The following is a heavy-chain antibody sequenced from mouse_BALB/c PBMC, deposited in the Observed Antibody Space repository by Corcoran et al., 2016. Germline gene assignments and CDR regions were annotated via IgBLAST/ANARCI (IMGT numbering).Heavy chain of an antibody. CDR1: RYTFPEYT. CDR3: ANDIDY. J-gene: IGHJ2*01. V-gene: IGHV1-18*01. CDR2: INPNNGGT. Sequence: EVQLQQYGPELVKPGASVKIHCKTSRYTFPEYTPPWVKQSHGNSLEWIGGINPNNGGTSYNQKFKGKATLTVDKSSSTAYMELRSLTSEDSAVYYWANDIDYWGQCTTLTVSS.